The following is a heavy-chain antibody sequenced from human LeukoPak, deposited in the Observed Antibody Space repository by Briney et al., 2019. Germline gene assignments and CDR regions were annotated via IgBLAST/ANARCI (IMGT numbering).Heavy chain of an antibody. J-gene: IGHJ2*01. CDR3: AKDRGGPDWYFDL. D-gene: IGHD3-10*01. CDR2: ISYDGSNK. Sequence: GGSLRLSCAASGFTFSSYGMHWVRQAPGKGLEWVAVISYDGSNKYYADSVKGRFTISRDNSKNTLYLQMSSLRAEDTAVYYCAKDRGGPDWYFDLWGRGTLVTVSS. CDR1: GFTFSSYG. V-gene: IGHV3-30*18.